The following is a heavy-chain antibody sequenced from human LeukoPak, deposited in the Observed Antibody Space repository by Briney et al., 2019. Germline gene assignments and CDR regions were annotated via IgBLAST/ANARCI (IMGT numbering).Heavy chain of an antibody. J-gene: IGHJ4*02. CDR2: IIPIFGTA. V-gene: IGHV1-69*01. CDR3: TRDTGPYCSSTSCYALDY. Sequence: ASVKVSCKASGGTFSSYAISWVRQAPGQGLEWMGGIIPIFGTANYAQKFQGRVTITADESTRTAYMELSSLRSEDTAVYYCTRDTGPYCSSTSCYALDYWGQGTLVTVSS. D-gene: IGHD2-2*01. CDR1: GGTFSSYA.